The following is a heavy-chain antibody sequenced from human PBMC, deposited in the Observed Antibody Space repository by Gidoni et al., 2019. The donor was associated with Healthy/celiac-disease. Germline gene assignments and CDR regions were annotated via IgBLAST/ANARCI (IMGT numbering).Heavy chain of an antibody. Sequence: EVQLVESGGGLVQPGGSLRLSCAASGFTFSSYWMSWVRQAPGKGLEWVANIKQDGSEKHYVDSVKGRFTISRDNAKNSLYLQMNSLRAEDTAVYYCARVGSAGAFDIWGQGTMVTVSS. V-gene: IGHV3-7*01. CDR2: IKQDGSEK. CDR3: ARVGSAGAFDI. J-gene: IGHJ3*02. CDR1: GFTFSSYW. D-gene: IGHD3-16*01.